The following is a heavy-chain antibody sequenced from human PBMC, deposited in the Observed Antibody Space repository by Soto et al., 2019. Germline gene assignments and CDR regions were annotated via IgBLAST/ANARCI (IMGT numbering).Heavy chain of an antibody. Sequence: QVQLVQSGAEVKKPGASVKVSCKASGYTFTSYAMHWVRQAPGQRLEWMGWINAGNGNTKYSQKFQGRVTITRDTSASTAYMELSSLRSEDTAVYYCARDNLPKITIFGVSEGDGDYWGQGTLVTVSS. D-gene: IGHD3-3*01. CDR1: GYTFTSYA. CDR2: INAGNGNT. V-gene: IGHV1-3*01. CDR3: ARDNLPKITIFGVSEGDGDY. J-gene: IGHJ4*02.